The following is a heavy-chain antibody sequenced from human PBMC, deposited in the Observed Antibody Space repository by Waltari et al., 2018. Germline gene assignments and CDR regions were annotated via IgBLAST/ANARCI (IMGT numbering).Heavy chain of an antibody. V-gene: IGHV4-34*01. Sequence: QVQLQQWGAGLLKPSETLSLTCAVYGGSFSGYYWSWIRQPPGKGLEWIGEINHSGSTNYNPSLKSRVTISVDTSKNQFSLKLSSVTAADTAVYYCARAPSYYYDSSGYYSPLDYWGQGTLVTVSS. CDR1: GGSFSGYY. CDR3: ARAPSYYYDSSGYYSPLDY. D-gene: IGHD3-22*01. J-gene: IGHJ4*02. CDR2: INHSGST.